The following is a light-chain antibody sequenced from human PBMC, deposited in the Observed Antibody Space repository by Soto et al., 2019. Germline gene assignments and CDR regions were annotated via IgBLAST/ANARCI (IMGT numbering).Light chain of an antibody. V-gene: IGLV2-11*01. CDR1: SSDVGGYNS. J-gene: IGLJ2*01. CDR2: GVN. CDR3: CSSTIVYTV. Sequence: QSALTQPRSVSGSPGQSVTIFCTGTSSDVGGYNSVFWYQHHPGKAPTLLIYGVNKRPSGVPYRFSGSKSGNTASLTIFGLQAEDEYYYYCCSSTIVYTVFGGGTKLTVL.